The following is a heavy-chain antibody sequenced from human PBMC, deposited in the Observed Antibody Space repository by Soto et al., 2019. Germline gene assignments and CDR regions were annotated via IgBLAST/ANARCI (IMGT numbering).Heavy chain of an antibody. V-gene: IGHV4-39*01. Sequence: SETLSLTCTISGGSLSSTSYYWDWIRQPPGKGLEWIGSIYYSGNTYYNPSLKSRVTISVDTSKNQVSLKLSSVTAADTAMYYCARRGRGGYYPSHFDYWGQGTLVTVSS. CDR3: ARRGRGGYYPSHFDY. J-gene: IGHJ4*02. D-gene: IGHD1-26*01. CDR2: IYYSGNT. CDR1: GGSLSSTSYY.